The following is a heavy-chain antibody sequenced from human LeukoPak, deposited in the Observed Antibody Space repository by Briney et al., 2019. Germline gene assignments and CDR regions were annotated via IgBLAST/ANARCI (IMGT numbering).Heavy chain of an antibody. CDR3: SKDISAGGLDV. CDR2: ISYTNII. Sequence: GGSLRLSCAASGFTFSTYSMNWVRQAPGKGLEWVSYISYTNIIYYADSVKGRFTISRDNAKNSLYLQMNSLRIEDTALYYCSKDISAGGLDVWGPGTPVTVSS. CDR1: GFTFSTYS. J-gene: IGHJ6*02. V-gene: IGHV3-48*01. D-gene: IGHD3-16*02.